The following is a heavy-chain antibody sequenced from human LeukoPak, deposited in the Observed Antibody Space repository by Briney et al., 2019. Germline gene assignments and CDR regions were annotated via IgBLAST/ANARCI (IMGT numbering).Heavy chain of an antibody. CDR3: ARGGDFGVPAPLGIDAFDI. CDR1: GFTFGHYA. D-gene: IGHD2-2*01. J-gene: IGHJ3*02. Sequence: PGGSLRLSCAASGFTFGHYALAWVRQAPGKGLEWLGFIRSQAYGGTTEYAASVKGRFSISRDNSKSIADLQINSLKTEDTAVYYCARGGDFGVPAPLGIDAFDIWGQGTMVTVSS. V-gene: IGHV3-49*04. CDR2: IRSQAYGGTT.